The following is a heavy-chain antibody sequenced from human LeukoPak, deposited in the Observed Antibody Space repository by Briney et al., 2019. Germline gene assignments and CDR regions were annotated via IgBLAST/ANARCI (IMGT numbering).Heavy chain of an antibody. Sequence: SETLSLTCTVSGASITNYYWSWIQQPPEKGLEWIGYNHYSGGTNYNPSLKSRVTISIDTTKNQVSLKMSSVTAADTAVYYCASAPYYYYMNVWGKGTTVTVSS. D-gene: IGHD3-16*01. CDR1: GASITNYY. CDR3: ASAPYYYYMNV. J-gene: IGHJ6*03. CDR2: NHYSGGT. V-gene: IGHV4-59*01.